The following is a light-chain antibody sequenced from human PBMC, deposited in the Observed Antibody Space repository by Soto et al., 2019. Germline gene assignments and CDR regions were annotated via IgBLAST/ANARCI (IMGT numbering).Light chain of an antibody. CDR2: TTS. J-gene: IGKJ2*01. CDR3: QQSYSSPYT. Sequence: DIQLTQSPSSLSASVGDRVTITCRASHSISTYLNWYQQKPGKAPSLLIYTTSSLQSGVPSRFSGSGSGTDFTLTIGGLQPADFAIYSCQQSYSSPYTCGLGTKVQIK. CDR1: HSISTY. V-gene: IGKV1-39*01.